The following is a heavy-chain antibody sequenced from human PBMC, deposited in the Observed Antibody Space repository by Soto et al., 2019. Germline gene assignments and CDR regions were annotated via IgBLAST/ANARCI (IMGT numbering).Heavy chain of an antibody. D-gene: IGHD3-22*01. J-gene: IGHJ4*02. CDR3: ARTHLNYDSSGYYLNYFDY. CDR1: GYSITSNNW. Sequence: QVQLQESGPGLVKPSDTLSLTCAVSGYSITSNNWWGWVRQPPGKGLEWIGYIYYSGSTYYNPSLKSRVTMSVDTSKNLFSLKLSSVTAVDTAVYYCARTHLNYDSSGYYLNYFDYWGQGTLVSVSS. CDR2: IYYSGST. V-gene: IGHV4-28*01.